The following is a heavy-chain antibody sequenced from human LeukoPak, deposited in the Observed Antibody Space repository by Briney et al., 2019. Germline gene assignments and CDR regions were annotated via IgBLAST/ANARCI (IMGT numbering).Heavy chain of an antibody. CDR2: IYFSGST. V-gene: IGHV4-31*03. Sequence: PSETLSLTCTVSGGSISRAGYYWTWIRQHPGKGLEWIGYIYFSGSTDYNPSLKSRVTISLDTSKNQFSLKLNSVTAADTALYYCATEAIGGRWFESWGPGHLVTVSS. CDR1: GGSISRAGYY. D-gene: IGHD6-25*01. J-gene: IGHJ5*01. CDR3: ATEAIGGRWFES.